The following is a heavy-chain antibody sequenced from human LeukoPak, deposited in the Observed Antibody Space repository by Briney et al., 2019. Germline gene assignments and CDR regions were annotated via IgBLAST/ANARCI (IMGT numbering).Heavy chain of an antibody. V-gene: IGHV1-69*01. D-gene: IGHD2-21*02. Sequence: SVKVSCKASGGTFSSYAISWVRQAPGQGLEWMGGIIPIFGTANYAQKFQGRVTITADESKSTAYMELSSLRSEDTAVYYCARGAYCGGDCYSPIDYYGMDVWGQGTTVTVSS. J-gene: IGHJ6*02. CDR1: GGTFSSYA. CDR2: IIPIFGTA. CDR3: ARGAYCGGDCYSPIDYYGMDV.